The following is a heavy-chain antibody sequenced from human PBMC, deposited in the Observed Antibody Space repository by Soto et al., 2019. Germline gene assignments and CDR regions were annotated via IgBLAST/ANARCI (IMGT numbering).Heavy chain of an antibody. CDR3: AKYWEGGDIVATIDY. J-gene: IGHJ4*02. V-gene: IGHV3-30*18. Sequence: GGSLRLSCAASGFTFSSYGMHWVRQAPGKGLEWVAVISYDGSNKYYADSVKGRFTISRDNSKNTLYLQMNSLRAEDTAVYYCAKYWEGGDIVATIDYWGQGTLVTVSS. CDR1: GFTFSSYG. CDR2: ISYDGSNK. D-gene: IGHD5-12*01.